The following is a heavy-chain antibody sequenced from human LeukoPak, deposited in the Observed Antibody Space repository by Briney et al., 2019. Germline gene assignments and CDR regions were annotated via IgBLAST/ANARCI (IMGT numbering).Heavy chain of an antibody. Sequence: GESLKISCKGSGYSFSIYWIAWVRQMPGKGLEWMGIIYPGDSENRYSPSFQGQVTISADKSISTAYLQWSSLKASDTAIYYCARTWFSSGYYFFDYWGQGILVTVSS. D-gene: IGHD6-25*01. CDR1: GYSFSIYW. CDR3: ARTWFSSGYYFFDY. J-gene: IGHJ4*02. CDR2: IYPGDSEN. V-gene: IGHV5-51*01.